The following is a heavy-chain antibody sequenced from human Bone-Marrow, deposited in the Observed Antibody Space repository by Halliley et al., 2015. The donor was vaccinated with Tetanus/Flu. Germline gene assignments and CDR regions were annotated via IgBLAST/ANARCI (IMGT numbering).Heavy chain of an antibody. Sequence: VSVISDSGDDTNYADSVKGRFTISRDNSKTTLHLQMNNLRVEDTAVYYCAKEQWENNVADTFGNWGQGTLATVSS. D-gene: IGHD1-26*01. CDR2: ISDSGDDT. V-gene: IGHV3-23*01. J-gene: IGHJ4*02. CDR3: AKEQWENNVADTFGN.